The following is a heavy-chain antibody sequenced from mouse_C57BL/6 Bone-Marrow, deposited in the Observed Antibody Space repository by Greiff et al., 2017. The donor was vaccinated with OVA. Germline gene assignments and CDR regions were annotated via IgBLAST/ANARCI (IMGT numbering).Heavy chain of an antibody. CDR3: ARPHYYGSRYFDY. CDR2: IHPNSGST. J-gene: IGHJ2*01. Sequence: QVQLKQPGAELVKPGASVTLSCKASGYTFTSYWMHWVKQRPGQGLEWIGMIHPNSGSTNYNEKFKSKATLTVDKSSSTAYMQLSSLTSEDSAVYYCARPHYYGSRYFDYWGQGTTLTVSS. CDR1: GYTFTSYW. D-gene: IGHD1-1*01. V-gene: IGHV1-64*01.